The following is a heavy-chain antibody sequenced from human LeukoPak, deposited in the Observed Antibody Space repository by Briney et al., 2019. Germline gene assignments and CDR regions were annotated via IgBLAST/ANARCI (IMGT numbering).Heavy chain of an antibody. J-gene: IGHJ4*02. Sequence: GGSLRLSCAASGFTFNNYGMIWVRQAPGKGLEWVSYISSSSSTITYADSVKGRFTISRDNAGSSLSLQMNTLRAEDTAVYYCARETVGIDYWGQGTLVTVSS. D-gene: IGHD4-23*01. CDR2: ISSSSSTI. CDR1: GFTFNNYG. V-gene: IGHV3-48*01. CDR3: ARETVGIDY.